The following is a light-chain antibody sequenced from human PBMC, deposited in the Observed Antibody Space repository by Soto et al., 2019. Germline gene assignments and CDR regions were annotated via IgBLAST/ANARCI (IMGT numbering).Light chain of an antibody. V-gene: IGKV1-12*01. CDR3: QQANTLPPT. CDR2: AAS. CDR1: QDSSIY. J-gene: IGKJ2*01. Sequence: DIQMTQSPSSVSASVGDRVTITCRASQDSSIYLAWYHQKPGKAPKLLIYAASSFQSGVPSRFSGSGSGTDFALTISSLQPEDFATYYCQQANTLPPTFGQGTKLEIK.